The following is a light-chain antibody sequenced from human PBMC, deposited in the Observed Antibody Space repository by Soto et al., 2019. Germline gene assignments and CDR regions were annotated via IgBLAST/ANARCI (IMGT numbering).Light chain of an antibody. CDR3: QQYNSYPWT. CDR1: QSISSW. V-gene: IGKV1-5*01. J-gene: IGKJ1*01. CDR2: DVS. Sequence: DIQMTQCPSTLSASVGDRVTITCRASQSISSWLAWYHQKPGKAPKLLIYDVSSLESGVPSRFSGSGSGTEFTLTISSLQPDDFTTYYCQQYNSYPWTFGQGTKVEIK.